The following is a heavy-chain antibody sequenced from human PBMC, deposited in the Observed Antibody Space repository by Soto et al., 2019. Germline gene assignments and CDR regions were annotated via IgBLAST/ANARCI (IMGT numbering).Heavy chain of an antibody. Sequence: PSETLSLTCTVYGGSISSYYWSWIRQPPGKGLEWIGYIYYSGSTNYNPSLKSRVTISVDTSKNQFSLKLSSVTAADTAVYYCARGDYAEYFQHWGQGTLVTSPQ. CDR1: GGSISSYY. D-gene: IGHD4-17*01. V-gene: IGHV4-59*01. CDR3: ARGDYAEYFQH. J-gene: IGHJ1*01. CDR2: IYYSGST.